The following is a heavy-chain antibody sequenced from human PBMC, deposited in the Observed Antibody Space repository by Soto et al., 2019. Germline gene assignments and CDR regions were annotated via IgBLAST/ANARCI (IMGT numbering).Heavy chain of an antibody. Sequence: GGSLRLSCAASGFTFSSYAMHWVRQAPGKGLEWVAVISYDGSNKYYADSVKGRFTISRDNSKNTLYLQMNSLRAEDTAVYYCARDPTTPQGSGWYYFDYWGQGTLVTVSS. CDR1: GFTFSSYA. D-gene: IGHD6-19*01. J-gene: IGHJ4*02. CDR3: ARDPTTPQGSGWYYFDY. CDR2: ISYDGSNK. V-gene: IGHV3-30-3*01.